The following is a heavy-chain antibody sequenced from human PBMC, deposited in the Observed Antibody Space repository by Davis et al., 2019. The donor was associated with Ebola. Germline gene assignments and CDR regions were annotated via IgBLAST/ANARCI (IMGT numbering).Heavy chain of an antibody. V-gene: IGHV4-59*01. CDR2: IYYSGST. D-gene: IGHD7-27*01. Sequence: PSETLSLTCTVSGGSISSYYWSWIRQPPGKGLEWIGYIYYSGSTNYNPSLKSRVTISVDTSKNQFSLKLSSVTAADTAVYYCAGPSWDFDYWGQGTLVTVSS. CDR1: GGSISSYY. J-gene: IGHJ4*02. CDR3: AGPSWDFDY.